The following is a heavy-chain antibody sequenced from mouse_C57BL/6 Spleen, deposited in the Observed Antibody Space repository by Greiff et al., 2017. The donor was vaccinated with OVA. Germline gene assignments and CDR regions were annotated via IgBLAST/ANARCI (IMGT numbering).Heavy chain of an antibody. Sequence: VQLQQSGPGLVAPSQSLSITCTVSGFSLTSYGVDWVRQSPGTGLEWLGVIWGVGSTNYNSALKSRLSISKDNSKSQVFLKMNSLQTDDTAMYYCARSGFYGENYYAMDYWGQGTSVTVSS. V-gene: IGHV2-6*01. D-gene: IGHD1-1*01. CDR1: GFSLTSYG. CDR2: IWGVGST. J-gene: IGHJ4*01. CDR3: ARSGFYGENYYAMDY.